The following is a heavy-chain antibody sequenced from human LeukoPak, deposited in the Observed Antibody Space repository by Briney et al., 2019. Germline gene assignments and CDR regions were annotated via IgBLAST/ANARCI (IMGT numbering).Heavy chain of an antibody. D-gene: IGHD1-26*01. V-gene: IGHV4-39*01. CDR3: AHQPSGSYSIDY. CDR1: GGSISSTTSY. CDR2: FYYSGCT. Sequence: SETLSLTCTVPGGSISSTTSYWGWIRQPPGKGLEWAGSFYYSGCTSFNPSLRSGVPISADMSKNQFSLKLSSVTAADTAVYYCAHQPSGSYSIDYWGQGTLVTVSS. J-gene: IGHJ4*02.